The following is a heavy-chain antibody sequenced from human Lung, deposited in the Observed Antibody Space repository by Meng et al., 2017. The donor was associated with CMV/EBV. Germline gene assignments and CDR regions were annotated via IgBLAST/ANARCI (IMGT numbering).Heavy chain of an antibody. CDR1: GFTFSSYA. CDR3: ARDHYYDSSGLDY. J-gene: IGHJ4*02. V-gene: IGHV3-30*04. Sequence: SCAASGFTFSSYAMHWVRQAPGKGLEWVAVISYDGSNKYYADSVKGRFTISRDNSKNTLYLQMNSLRAEDTAVYYCARDHYYDSSGLDYWGQGTXVTVSS. CDR2: ISYDGSNK. D-gene: IGHD3-22*01.